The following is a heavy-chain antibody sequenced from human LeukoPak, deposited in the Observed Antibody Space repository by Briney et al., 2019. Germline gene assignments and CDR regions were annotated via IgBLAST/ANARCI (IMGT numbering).Heavy chain of an antibody. CDR3: ARGVTSAWYLRYYFEH. CDR2: IKQDGSET. CDR1: GFIFSSYW. D-gene: IGHD6-13*01. V-gene: IGHV3-7*03. Sequence: GGSLRLSCTASGFIFSSYWMSWVRQVPGKGLEWVANIKQDGSETSYVDSVEGRFTISRDNAKNSLFLQMNSLRADDTALYYCARGVTSAWYLRYYFEHWGQGIMDTVSS. J-gene: IGHJ4*02.